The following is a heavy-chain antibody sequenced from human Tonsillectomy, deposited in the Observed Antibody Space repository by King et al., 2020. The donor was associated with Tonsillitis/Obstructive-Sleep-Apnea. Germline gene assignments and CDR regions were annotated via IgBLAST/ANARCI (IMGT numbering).Heavy chain of an antibody. D-gene: IGHD3-3*01. CDR2: IYSGGST. CDR1: GFTVSSNY. J-gene: IGHJ1*01. Sequence: VQLVESGGGLIQPGGSLRLSCAASGFTVSSNYMSWVRQAPGKGLEWVSVIYSGGSTYYADSVKGRFTISRDNSKNTLYLQMNSLRAEDTAVYYCARQTVEAIFQYCQHWGQGTLVTVSS. V-gene: IGHV3-53*01. CDR3: ARQTVEAIFQYCQH.